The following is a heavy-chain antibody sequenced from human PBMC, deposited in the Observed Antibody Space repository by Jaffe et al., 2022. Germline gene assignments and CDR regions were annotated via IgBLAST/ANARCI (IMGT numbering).Heavy chain of an antibody. J-gene: IGHJ4*02. Sequence: QVQLQESGPGLVKPSQTLSLTCTVSGGSISSGSYYWSWIRQPAGKGLEWIGRIYTSGSTNYNPSLKSRVTISVDTSKNQFSLKLSSVTAADTAVYYCARWTSYDSADYWGQGTLVTVSS. CDR2: IYTSGST. V-gene: IGHV4-61*02. CDR1: GGSISSGSYY. D-gene: IGHD5-12*01. CDR3: ARWTSYDSADY.